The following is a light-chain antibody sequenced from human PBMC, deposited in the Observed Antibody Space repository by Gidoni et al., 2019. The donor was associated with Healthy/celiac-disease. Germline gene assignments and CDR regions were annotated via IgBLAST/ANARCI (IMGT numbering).Light chain of an antibody. J-gene: IGLJ2*01. V-gene: IGLV1-47*01. CDR1: SPNIGSNY. CDR3: AAWDDSLSGPVV. CDR2: RNN. Sequence: QSVLTPPPSASGTPGPRVTISCSGSSPNIGSNYVYWYQQLPGTAPKLLIYRNNQRPSGVPDRFSGSKSGTSASLAISGLRSEDEADYYCAAWDDSLSGPVVFGGGTKLTVL.